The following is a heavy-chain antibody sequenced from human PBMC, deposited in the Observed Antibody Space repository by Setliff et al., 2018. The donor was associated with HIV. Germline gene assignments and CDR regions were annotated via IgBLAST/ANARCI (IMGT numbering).Heavy chain of an antibody. V-gene: IGHV4-39*01. Sequence: LETLSLTCTVSNVSINSYYWGWIRQPPGKGLEWIGTMYYRGTTYNNPSLKSRVTFSADTSKNQFSLNLNSVTATDTAVYYCVRQGLTMNRGVPAPILYYFDYWGQGILVTVS. CDR2: MYYRGTT. CDR1: NVSINSYY. CDR3: VRQGLTMNRGVPAPILYYFDY. D-gene: IGHD3-10*01. J-gene: IGHJ4*02.